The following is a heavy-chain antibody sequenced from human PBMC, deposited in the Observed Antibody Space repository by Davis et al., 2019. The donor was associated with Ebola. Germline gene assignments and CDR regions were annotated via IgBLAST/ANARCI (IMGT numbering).Heavy chain of an antibody. V-gene: IGHV4-31*03. CDR2: IYYSGST. CDR1: GGSISSGGYY. CDR3: ATCSSKDYYGMDV. D-gene: IGHD2-2*01. Sequence: PSETLSLTCTVSGGSISSGGYYWSWIRQHPGKGLEWIGYIYYSGSTYYNPSLKSRLTISVDTSKNQFSLKLSSVTAADTAVYYCATCSSKDYYGMDVWGQGTTVTVSS. J-gene: IGHJ6*02.